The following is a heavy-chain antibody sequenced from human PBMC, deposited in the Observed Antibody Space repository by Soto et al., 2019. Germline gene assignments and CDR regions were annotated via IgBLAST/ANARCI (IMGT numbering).Heavy chain of an antibody. CDR1: GYTFTSYG. D-gene: IGHD3-3*01. CDR2: ISAYNGNT. V-gene: IGHV1-18*01. CDR3: ARDVVLYYDFWSGRLDNWFDP. Sequence: GASVKVSCKASGYTFTSYGISWVQQAPGQGLEWMGWISAYNGNTNYAQKLQGRVTMTTDTSTSTAYMELRSLRSDDTAVYYCARDVVLYYDFWSGRLDNWFDPWGQGTLVTVSS. J-gene: IGHJ5*02.